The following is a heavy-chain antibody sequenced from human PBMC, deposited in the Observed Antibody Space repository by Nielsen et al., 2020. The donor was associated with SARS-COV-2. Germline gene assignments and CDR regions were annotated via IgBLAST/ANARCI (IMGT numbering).Heavy chain of an antibody. Sequence: LRLSCTVSGGSISSGDYYWSWIRQPPGRGLEWIGYIYYSGSTYYNPSLKSRVTISVDTSKNQFSLKLSSVTAADTAVYYCARARYDSSGYNWFDPWGQGTLVTV. V-gene: IGHV4-30-4*01. D-gene: IGHD3-22*01. J-gene: IGHJ5*02. CDR2: IYYSGST. CDR3: ARARYDSSGYNWFDP. CDR1: GGSISSGDYY.